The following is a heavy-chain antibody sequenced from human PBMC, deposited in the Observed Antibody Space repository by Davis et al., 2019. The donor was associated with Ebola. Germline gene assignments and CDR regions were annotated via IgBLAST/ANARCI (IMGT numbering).Heavy chain of an antibody. CDR2: IYYSGST. CDR1: GGSISSSSYY. V-gene: IGHV4-61*01. J-gene: IGHJ6*02. Sequence: MPSETLSLTCTVSGGSISSSSYYWSWIRQPPGKGLEWIGYIYYSGSTNYNPSLKSRVTISVDTSKNQFSLKLSSVTAADTAVYYCARSALPPYYYGMDVWGQGTTVTVSS. CDR3: ARSALPPYYYGMDV.